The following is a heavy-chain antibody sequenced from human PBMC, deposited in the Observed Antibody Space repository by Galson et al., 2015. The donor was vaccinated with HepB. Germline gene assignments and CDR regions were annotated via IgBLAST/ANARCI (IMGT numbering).Heavy chain of an antibody. CDR3: ARDLGGGGFDY. D-gene: IGHD2-21*01. CDR1: GFTFSSYS. V-gene: IGHV3-21*01. CDR2: ISSSSYI. Sequence: SLRLSCAASGFTFSSYSMNWVRQAPGKGLEWVSSISSSSYIYYADSVKGRFTISRDNAKNSLYLQMNSLRAEDTAVYYCARDLGGGGFDYWGQGTLVTVSS. J-gene: IGHJ4*02.